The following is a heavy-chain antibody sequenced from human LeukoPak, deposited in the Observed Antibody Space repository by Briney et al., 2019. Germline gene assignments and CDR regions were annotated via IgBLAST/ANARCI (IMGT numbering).Heavy chain of an antibody. CDR1: GLTVSSNY. CDR2: IYSGGST. CDR3: ARASGPFDY. Sequence: PGGSLRLSCAASGLTVSSNYMSWVRQAPGKGLEWVSIIYSGGSTYYADSVKGRFTISRDNSKNTLYLQMNSLRAEDTAVYSCARASGPFDYWGQGTLVTVSS. J-gene: IGHJ4*02. D-gene: IGHD3-10*01. V-gene: IGHV3-66*01.